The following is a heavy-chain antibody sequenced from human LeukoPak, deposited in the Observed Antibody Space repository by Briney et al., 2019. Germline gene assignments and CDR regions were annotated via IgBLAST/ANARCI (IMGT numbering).Heavy chain of an antibody. D-gene: IGHD3-10*01. V-gene: IGHV4-38-2*02. CDR3: ARDSWFGELAPLDY. Sequence: PSETLSLTCAVSGYSISSGYYWGWIRQPPGKGLDWIGIIYHSGSTYYNPSLKSRVTISVDTSKNQFSLQLSSVTAADTAVYYCARDSWFGELAPLDYWGQGTLVTVSS. CDR2: IYHSGST. CDR1: GYSISSGYY. J-gene: IGHJ4*02.